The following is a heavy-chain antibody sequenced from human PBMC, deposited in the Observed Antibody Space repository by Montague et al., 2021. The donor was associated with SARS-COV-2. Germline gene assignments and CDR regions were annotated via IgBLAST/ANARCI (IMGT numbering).Heavy chain of an antibody. CDR2: IDWDEDQ. J-gene: IGHJ4*02. Sequence: PALVKPTQTLTLTCTFSGFSLNTSGMCVSWIRQPPGKALEWLALIDWDEDQYYSTSLKTRLTISKDTSKNQVVLTTTNMDPIDSATYYCARSYGDYRDSYFDFWGQGTLVTVSS. CDR3: ARSYGDYRDSYFDF. V-gene: IGHV2-70*01. CDR1: GFSLNTSGMC. D-gene: IGHD4-17*01.